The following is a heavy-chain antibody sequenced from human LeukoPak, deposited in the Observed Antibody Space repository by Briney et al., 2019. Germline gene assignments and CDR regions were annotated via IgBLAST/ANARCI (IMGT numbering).Heavy chain of an antibody. D-gene: IGHD3-22*01. CDR1: GGSISSYY. Sequence: SETLSLTCTVSGGSISSYYWSWIRQPPGKGLEWIGYIYYSGSTNYNPSLKSRVTISVGTSKNQFSLKLSSVTAADTAVYYCARDNYYDSSGYYYRYGMDVWGQGTTVTVSS. CDR3: ARDNYYDSSGYYYRYGMDV. J-gene: IGHJ6*02. V-gene: IGHV4-59*01. CDR2: IYYSGST.